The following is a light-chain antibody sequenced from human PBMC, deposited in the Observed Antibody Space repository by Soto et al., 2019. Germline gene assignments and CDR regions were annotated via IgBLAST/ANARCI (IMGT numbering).Light chain of an antibody. J-gene: IGLJ2*01. CDR1: SSDVGGYNY. Sequence: QSALTQPASVSGSPGQSITISCTGTSSDVGGYNYVSWYQQHPGKAPKLMIYEVSNRPSGVSNRFSGSKSGNTASLTISGLQAEDEADYFCCSFVRTNGLLFGGGTKVTVL. CDR2: EVS. V-gene: IGLV2-14*01. CDR3: CSFVRTNGLL.